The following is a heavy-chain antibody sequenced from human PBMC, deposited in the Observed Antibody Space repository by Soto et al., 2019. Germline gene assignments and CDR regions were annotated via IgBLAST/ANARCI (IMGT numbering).Heavy chain of an antibody. Sequence: QVQLVQSGAEVKKPGSSVKVSCKASGGTFTNYAINWVRQAPGQGLEWMGGIIPISGAVNYAQKCQGRVTSAGDESTSIVYMALSSLRSEKTAVYYCARTTTAYNGFDLWGQGTQVTVSS. CDR2: IIPISGAV. J-gene: IGHJ5*02. D-gene: IGHD4-17*01. CDR1: GGTFTNYA. V-gene: IGHV1-69*01. CDR3: ARTTTAYNGFDL.